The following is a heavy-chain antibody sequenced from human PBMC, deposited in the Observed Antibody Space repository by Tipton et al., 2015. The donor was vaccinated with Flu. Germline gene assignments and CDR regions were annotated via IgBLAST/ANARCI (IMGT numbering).Heavy chain of an antibody. CDR2: IYHSGTT. D-gene: IGHD3-10*02. CDR1: GDSISSDYY. CDR3: ARHTGDSVRGVIDY. J-gene: IGHJ4*02. Sequence: LRLSCTISGDSISSDYYWGWARRPPREGLEWIGTIYHSGTTYYNPSLKSRLTISVNTSKNQFSLKLRSVTAADTAVYYCARHTGDSVRGVIDYWGQGTLVTVSS. V-gene: IGHV4-38-2*02.